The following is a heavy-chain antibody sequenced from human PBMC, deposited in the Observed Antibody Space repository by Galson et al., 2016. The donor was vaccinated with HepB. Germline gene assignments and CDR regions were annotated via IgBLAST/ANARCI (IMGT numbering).Heavy chain of an antibody. CDR2: LNPVFGPG. D-gene: IGHD3-10*01. CDR1: GYILTSYN. V-gene: IGHV1-69*13. J-gene: IGHJ2*01. Sequence: SVKVSCKASGYILTSYNIHWVRQAPGQGLEWVGGLNPVFGPGIYAQKFQGRVSITADESTSTVYMELSSLGSADTAIYYCATSNGMGITVDWFFDVWGRGTLIAVPS. CDR3: ATSNGMGITVDWFFDV.